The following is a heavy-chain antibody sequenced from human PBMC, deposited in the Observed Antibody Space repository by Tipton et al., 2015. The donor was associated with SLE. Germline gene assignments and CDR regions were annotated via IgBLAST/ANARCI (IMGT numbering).Heavy chain of an antibody. J-gene: IGHJ4*02. CDR3: AKYGQQLAFDY. D-gene: IGHD6-13*01. V-gene: IGHV3-53*01. Sequence: QLVQSGGGLTQPGGSLRLSCAASGFSVSSNYMSWVCQAPGKGLEWVSVIYSAGDTYYADSVKGRFTISRDNSKNTLYLQMNSLRAEDTAVYYCAKYGQQLAFDYWGQGTLVTVSS. CDR2: IYSAGDT. CDR1: GFSVSSNY.